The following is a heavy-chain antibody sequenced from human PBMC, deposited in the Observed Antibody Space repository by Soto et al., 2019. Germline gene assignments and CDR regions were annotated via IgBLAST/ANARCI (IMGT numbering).Heavy chain of an antibody. D-gene: IGHD6-6*01. CDR1: GYAFTTYG. J-gene: IGHJ4*02. CDR2: ISAYNGNR. V-gene: IGHV1-18*01. CDR3: AREGQLGY. Sequence: QVQLVQSGAEVKKPGASVKVCCKASGYAFTTYGFSWVRQVPGQGLEWMGWISAYNGNRHYAQKFQGRVTLTTDTSTSTAYMELRSLRYDDTAVYYCAREGQLGYWGQGTLVTVSS.